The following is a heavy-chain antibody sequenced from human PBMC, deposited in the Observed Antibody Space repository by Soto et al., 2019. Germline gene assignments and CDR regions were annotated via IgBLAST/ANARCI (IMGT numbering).Heavy chain of an antibody. CDR1: GGTFNNYA. CDR3: TRCGMRCHSLGVVLGVDGMAV. D-gene: IGHD3-16*01. Sequence: QVQLVQSGAEVKKPESSVRVSCKASGGTFNNYAITWVRQAPGQGHEWMGGTIPMFGTTNYAEKYEGRATLAXXXSXHTAYMELSSLRSEDTGVYDCTRCGMRCHSLGVVLGVDGMAVWGQGTRVIVS. CDR2: TIPMFGTT. V-gene: IGHV1-69*05. J-gene: IGHJ6*02.